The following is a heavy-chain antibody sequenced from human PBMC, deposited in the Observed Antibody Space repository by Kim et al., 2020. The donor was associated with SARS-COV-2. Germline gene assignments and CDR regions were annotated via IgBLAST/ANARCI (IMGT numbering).Heavy chain of an antibody. CDR2: IRSKANSYAT. V-gene: IGHV3-73*01. CDR1: GFPFSDSA. Sequence: GSLRLSCAASGFPFSDSAMYWVRPASGKGLEWVGRIRSKANSYATAYDVSVKGMFIISRDDSKNTAYLQMNSLKTEDTAIYYCTRVPPYSNSWWDAFDIWGQGTMVTVSS. J-gene: IGHJ3*02. D-gene: IGHD6-13*01. CDR3: TRVPPYSNSWWDAFDI.